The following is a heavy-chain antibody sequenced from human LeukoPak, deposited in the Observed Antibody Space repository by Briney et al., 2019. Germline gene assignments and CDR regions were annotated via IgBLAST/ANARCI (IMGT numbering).Heavy chain of an antibody. D-gene: IGHD3-22*01. J-gene: IGHJ4*02. CDR1: GFTFSNYE. CDR2: ISSSGNTV. V-gene: IGHV3-48*03. CDR3: ARGGDDSSGYLFDY. Sequence: GGSLRLSCAASGFTFSNYEMNWVRLAPGKGLEWVSYISSSGNTVHYADSVKGRFTISRDNAKNSLYLQMNSLRAEDTAVYYCARGGDDSSGYLFDYWGQGTLVTVSS.